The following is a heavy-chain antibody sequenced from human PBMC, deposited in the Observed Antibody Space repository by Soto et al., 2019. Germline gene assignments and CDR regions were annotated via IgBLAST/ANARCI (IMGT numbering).Heavy chain of an antibody. CDR3: AREGGSNYDFWSGYYRTYYYGMDV. Sequence: ASVKVSCKASGYTFTSYYMHWVRQAPGQGLEWMGIINPSGGSTSYAQKFQGRVTMTRDTSTSTVYMELSSLRSEDTAVYYCAREGGSNYDFWSGYYRTYYYGMDVWG. CDR2: INPSGGST. D-gene: IGHD3-3*01. J-gene: IGHJ6*02. CDR1: GYTFTSYY. V-gene: IGHV1-46*01.